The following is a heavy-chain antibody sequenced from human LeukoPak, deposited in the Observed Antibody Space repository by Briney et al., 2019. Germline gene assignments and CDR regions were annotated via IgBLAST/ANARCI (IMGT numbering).Heavy chain of an antibody. V-gene: IGHV3-21*01. CDR3: ARGTIAAAGMGA. J-gene: IGHJ5*02. CDR2: ISSSSSYI. D-gene: IGHD6-13*01. CDR1: GFTFSSYS. Sequence: SGGSLSLSCAASGFTFSSYSMNWVRQAPGKGLEWVSSISSSSSYIYYADSVKGRLTISRDNAKNSLYLQMNSLRAEDTAVYYCARGTIAAAGMGAWGQGTLVTVSS.